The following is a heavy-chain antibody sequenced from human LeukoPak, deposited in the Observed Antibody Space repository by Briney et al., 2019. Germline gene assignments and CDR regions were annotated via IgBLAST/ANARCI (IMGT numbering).Heavy chain of an antibody. J-gene: IGHJ4*02. CDR2: IYYSGST. CDR3: ARGGDGYPVDY. V-gene: IGHV4-39*07. D-gene: IGHD5-24*01. CDR1: GGSISSSSYY. Sequence: PSETLSLTCTVSGGSISSSSYYWGWIRQPPGKGLEWIGSIYYSGSTYYNPSLKSRVTISVDTSKNQFSLKLSSVTAADTAVYFCARGGDGYPVDYWGQGTLVTVSS.